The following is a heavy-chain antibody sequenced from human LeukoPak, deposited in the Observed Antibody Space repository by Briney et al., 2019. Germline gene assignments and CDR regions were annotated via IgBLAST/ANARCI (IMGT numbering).Heavy chain of an antibody. Sequence: SETLSLTCTVSGGFISSYYWSWIRQPPGKGLEWIGYIYYSGSTNYNPSLKSRVTISVDTSKNQFSLKLSSVTAADTAVYYCARQGSYYDSSGYYPDAFDIWGQGTMVTVSS. J-gene: IGHJ3*02. D-gene: IGHD3-22*01. V-gene: IGHV4-59*08. CDR3: ARQGSYYDSSGYYPDAFDI. CDR2: IYYSGST. CDR1: GGFISSYY.